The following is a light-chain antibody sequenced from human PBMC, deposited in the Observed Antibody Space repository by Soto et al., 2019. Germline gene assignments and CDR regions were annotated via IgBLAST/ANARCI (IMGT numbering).Light chain of an antibody. CDR3: CSYGGSRAV. Sequence: QSALTQPASVYGSPGQSITISCTGTSRDVGRHNLVSWYQQHPGQAPKLMIYEVSKRPLGVSARFSASKSGNTASLTISGLQAEDEADYYWCSYGGSRAVVGGGTQLTVL. CDR2: EVS. CDR1: SRDVGRHNL. J-gene: IGLJ7*01. V-gene: IGLV2-23*02.